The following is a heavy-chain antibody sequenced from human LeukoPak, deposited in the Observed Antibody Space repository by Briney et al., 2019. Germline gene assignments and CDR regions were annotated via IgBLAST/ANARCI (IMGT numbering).Heavy chain of an antibody. CDR3: ARDKYSSSWYAFGY. CDR2: ISSSSSYI. J-gene: IGHJ4*02. V-gene: IGHV3-21*01. D-gene: IGHD6-13*01. CDR1: GFTFSSYS. Sequence: GGSLRLSCAASGFTFSSYSMNWVRQAPGKGLEWVSSISSSSSYIYYADSVKGRFTISRDNAKNSLYPQMNSLRAEDTAVYYCARDKYSSSWYAFGYWGQGTLVTVSS.